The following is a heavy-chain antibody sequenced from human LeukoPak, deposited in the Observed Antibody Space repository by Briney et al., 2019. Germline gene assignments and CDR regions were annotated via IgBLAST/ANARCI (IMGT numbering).Heavy chain of an antibody. CDR2: IYIGGKT. V-gene: IGHV3-53*01. CDR1: GLTVNNNY. D-gene: IGHD3-10*01. CDR3: ARENRESYYYYYYYMDV. Sequence: GGSLRLTCAASGLTVNNNYMSWVRQAPGKGLEWVAVIYIGGKTYYADSVKGRFTISRDNSKNILYLQMHSLRAEDTAVYYCARENRESYYYYYYYMDVWGKGTTVTVSS. J-gene: IGHJ6*03.